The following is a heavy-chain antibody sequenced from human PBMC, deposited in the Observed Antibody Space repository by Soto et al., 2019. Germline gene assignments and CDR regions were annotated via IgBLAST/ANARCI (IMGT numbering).Heavy chain of an antibody. V-gene: IGHV4-34*01. CDR2: INHSGST. J-gene: IGHJ6*02. Sequence: PSETLSLTCAVYGGSFSGYYWTWIRQPPGTGLEWIGEINHSGSTNYNPSLKSRVTISVDTSKNQFSLKLSSVTAADTAVYYCARLEYYYGMDVWGQGTTVTVSS. D-gene: IGHD6-6*01. CDR1: GGSFSGYY. CDR3: ARLEYYYGMDV.